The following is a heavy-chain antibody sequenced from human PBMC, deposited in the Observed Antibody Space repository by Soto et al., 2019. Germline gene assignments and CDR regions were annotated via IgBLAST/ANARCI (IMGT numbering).Heavy chain of an antibody. CDR1: GGSISSGDDF. D-gene: IGHD1-20*01. CDR3: ARDRAKWKDYYYYGVDV. J-gene: IGHJ6*02. Sequence: SETLSLTCTVSGGSISSGDDFWTWIRQPPGKGLEWIGYIYYGGSTYYNPSLKSRLTMSVDTSKNQFSLKLSSVTAADTAVYYCARDRAKWKDYYYYGVDVWGQGTTVTVSS. CDR2: IYYGGST. V-gene: IGHV4-30-4*01.